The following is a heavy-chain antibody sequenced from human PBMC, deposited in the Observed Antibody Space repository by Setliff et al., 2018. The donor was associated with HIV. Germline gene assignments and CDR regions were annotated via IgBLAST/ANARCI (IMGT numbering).Heavy chain of an antibody. Sequence: PGGSLRLSCAASGFTFRSFGMHWVRQVPGKGLEWVAVIWYDGINKNYADSVRGRFTISRDNSRDTLYLEMSSLRVEDTALYYCAKADDGAAAGPAPWGQGTQVTVSS. CDR2: IWYDGINK. J-gene: IGHJ5*02. V-gene: IGHV3-33*06. D-gene: IGHD6-13*01. CDR1: GFTFRSFG. CDR3: AKADDGAAAGPAP.